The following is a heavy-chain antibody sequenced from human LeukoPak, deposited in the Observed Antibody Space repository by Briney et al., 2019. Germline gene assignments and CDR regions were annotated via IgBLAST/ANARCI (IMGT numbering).Heavy chain of an antibody. CDR2: ISDSSSIT. J-gene: IGHJ6*02. Sequence: GGSLRLSCAASGFTFSSFGMNWVRQAPGKGLDWVSYISDSSSITYYADSVKGRFTISRDNAKNSMSLQLNSLRDEDTAVYFCAKVIRGGYGMDVWGQGTMVTVSS. V-gene: IGHV3-48*02. CDR3: AKVIRGGYGMDV. CDR1: GFTFSSFG. D-gene: IGHD3-10*01.